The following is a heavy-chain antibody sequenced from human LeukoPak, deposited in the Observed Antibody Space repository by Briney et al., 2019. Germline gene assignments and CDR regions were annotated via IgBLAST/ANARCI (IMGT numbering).Heavy chain of an antibody. CDR3: AKDYCRDGNCPFPFLDS. CDR2: ITGTGGR. Sequence: GGSLRLSCAASGFMFSSFAMSWVRQAPGKGLEWVSIITGTGGRYYGDSVKGRFILSRDNSKNTVYMQMSSLRAEDTATYYCAKDYCRDGNCPFPFLDSWGQGTLVTVSS. J-gene: IGHJ4*02. V-gene: IGHV3-23*01. CDR1: GFMFSSFA. D-gene: IGHD2-15*01.